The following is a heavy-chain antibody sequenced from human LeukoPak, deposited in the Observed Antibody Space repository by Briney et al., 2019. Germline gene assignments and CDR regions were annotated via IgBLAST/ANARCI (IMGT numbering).Heavy chain of an antibody. CDR2: ISAYNGNT. CDR3: ARDPQGLAPFDI. Sequence: ASVKGSCMASGNTFTSDGISWVRQAPGQRLKWMGWISAYNGNTNYAQKLQGRVTMTTDTSTSTAYMELRSLRSDDTAVYYCARDPQGLAPFDIWGQGTMVTVSS. CDR1: GNTFTSDG. V-gene: IGHV1-18*04. D-gene: IGHD5-12*01. J-gene: IGHJ3*02.